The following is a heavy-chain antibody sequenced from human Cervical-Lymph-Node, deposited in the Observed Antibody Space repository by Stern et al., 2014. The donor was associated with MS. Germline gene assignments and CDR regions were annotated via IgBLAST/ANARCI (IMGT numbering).Heavy chain of an antibody. V-gene: IGHV1-69*01. CDR1: GGSFSSYA. D-gene: IGHD1-14*01. CDR3: AREATAHSGTFDF. CDR2: IIPMYGTA. J-gene: IGHJ4*02. Sequence: QVQLVQSGAEMKKPGSSVKVSCKASGGSFSSYAVNWVRQAPGQRPEWMGGIIPMYGTANYAQEFQGRLTLIADESTSTAYMELISLTSEDTAMYYCAREATAHSGTFDFWGQGTLVTVSS.